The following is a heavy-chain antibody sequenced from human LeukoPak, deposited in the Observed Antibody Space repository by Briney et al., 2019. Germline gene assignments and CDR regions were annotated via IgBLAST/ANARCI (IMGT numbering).Heavy chain of an antibody. J-gene: IGHJ3*02. Sequence: GSLRLSCAASGFTFSSYGMHWVRQAPGKGLEWVAGIWYDGSNKYYADSVKGRFTISRDNSKNTLYLQMNSLRAEDTAVYYCARDFRGVFSVDAFDIWGQGTMVTVSS. CDR1: GFTFSSYG. CDR3: ARDFRGVFSVDAFDI. V-gene: IGHV3-33*01. D-gene: IGHD2-8*01. CDR2: IWYDGSNK.